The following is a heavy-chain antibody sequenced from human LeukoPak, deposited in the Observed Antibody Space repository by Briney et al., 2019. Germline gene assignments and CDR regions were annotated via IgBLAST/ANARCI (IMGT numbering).Heavy chain of an antibody. CDR3: ARAGHRSGGDYFDY. CDR2: IYTSGST. CDR1: GGSISSSSYY. V-gene: IGHV4-61*02. Sequence: SETLSLTCTVSGGSISSSSYYWSWIRQPAGKGLEWIGRIYTSGSTNYNPSLKSRVTISVDTSKNQFSLKLSSVTAADTAVYYCARAGHRSGGDYFDYWGQGTLVTVSS. D-gene: IGHD3-10*01. J-gene: IGHJ4*02.